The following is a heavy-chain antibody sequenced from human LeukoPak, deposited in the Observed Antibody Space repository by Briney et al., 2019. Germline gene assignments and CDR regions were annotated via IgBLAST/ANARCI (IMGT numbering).Heavy chain of an antibody. Sequence: SGGSLRLSCAASGFTFSSYEMNWVRQAPGKGLEWVSYISSSGSTIYYADSVKGRFTISRDDSKSIAYLQMNSLKTEDTAVYYCTRNMDIAMADYWGQGTLVTVSS. J-gene: IGHJ4*02. CDR1: GFTFSSYE. D-gene: IGHD5-18*01. CDR3: TRNMDIAMADY. V-gene: IGHV3-48*03. CDR2: ISSSGSTI.